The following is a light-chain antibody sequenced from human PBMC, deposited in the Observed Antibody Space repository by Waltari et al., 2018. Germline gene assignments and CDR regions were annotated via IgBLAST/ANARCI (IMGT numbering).Light chain of an antibody. CDR1: SGHSSNI. CDR2: VSSDGSH. J-gene: IGLJ3*02. Sequence: QLVLTQSPSASASLGASVKLTCTLSSGHSSNIIAGHQQQPEKGPRYLMKVSSDGSHSKGDAIPDRFSGSSSGAERYLTISSLQSEDEADYYCQTGGHGTWVFGGGTKLTVL. V-gene: IGLV4-69*01. CDR3: QTGGHGTWV.